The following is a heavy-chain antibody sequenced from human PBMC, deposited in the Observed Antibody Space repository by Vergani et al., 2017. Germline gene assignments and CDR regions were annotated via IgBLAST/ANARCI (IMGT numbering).Heavy chain of an antibody. D-gene: IGHD2-15*01. CDR2: INHSGST. CDR1: GGSFSGYY. V-gene: IGHV4-34*01. Sequence: QVQLQQWGAGLLKPSETLSLTCAVYGGSFSGYYWSWIRQPPGKGLEWIGEINHSGSTNYNPSLKSRVTISVDTSKNQFSLKLSSVTAADTAVYYCARFPLIRVVPPRSGAFDIWGQGTMVTVSS. CDR3: ARFPLIRVVPPRSGAFDI. J-gene: IGHJ3*02.